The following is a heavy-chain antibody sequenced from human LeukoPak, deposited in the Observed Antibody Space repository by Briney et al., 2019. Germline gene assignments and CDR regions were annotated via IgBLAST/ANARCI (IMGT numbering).Heavy chain of an antibody. D-gene: IGHD3-10*01. V-gene: IGHV3-33*06. J-gene: IGHJ6*03. CDR1: GFTFSSYG. CDR2: IWYDGNTK. Sequence: GRSLRLSCAASGFTFSSYGMHWVRQAPGKGREWVAVIWYDGNTKFYGDFVKGRFTISRDNSKNTVYLQMDSLRAEDTAVYYCAKGRTYGSGSFYMDVWGVGTTVTVSS. CDR3: AKGRTYGSGSFYMDV.